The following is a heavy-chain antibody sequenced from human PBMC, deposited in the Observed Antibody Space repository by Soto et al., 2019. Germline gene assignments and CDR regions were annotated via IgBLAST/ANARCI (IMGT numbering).Heavy chain of an antibody. V-gene: IGHV3-30*18. J-gene: IGHJ2*01. CDR2: VSFDGRDE. CDR1: GFTVRNHG. CDR3: AKLCRSLGFGSMRYFDSSDSDWYLDL. D-gene: IGHD3-22*01. Sequence: QVQLVESGGGVVQPGRSLTLSCAASGFTVRNHGMHWVRQSPGKGLEWVAVVSFDGRDEYYANSVKGRFTVSRDNSRNTVYLQMTSLKDADTAVYYCAKLCRSLGFGSMRYFDSSDSDWYLDLWGRGTLVTVSS.